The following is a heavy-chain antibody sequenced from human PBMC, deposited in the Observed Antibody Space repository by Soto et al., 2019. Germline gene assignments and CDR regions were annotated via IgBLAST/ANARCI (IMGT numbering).Heavy chain of an antibody. CDR2: INHSGST. Sequence: SETLSLTCAVYGGSFSGYYWSWIRQPPGKGLEWIGEINHSGSTNYNPSLKSRVTISVDTSKNQFSLKLSSVTAADTAVYYCARQKTTISSFDYWVQGSLVTVSS. D-gene: IGHD4-4*01. CDR3: ARQKTTISSFDY. V-gene: IGHV4-34*01. J-gene: IGHJ4*02. CDR1: GGSFSGYY.